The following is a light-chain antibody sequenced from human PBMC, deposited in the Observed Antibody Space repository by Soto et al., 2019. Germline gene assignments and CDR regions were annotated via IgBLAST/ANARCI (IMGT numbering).Light chain of an antibody. CDR3: LSYGNV. V-gene: IGLV2-23*01. CDR2: EGR. CDR1: NSGVVNYEY. J-gene: IGLJ1*01. Sequence: QSALSQPASVSWSPGQSITISCTGINSGVVNYEYVSWYQQFPDKAPKLIIYEGRERPSGVSDRFSGSKSDNAASLTISALQTEDEAEYFCLSYGNVFGPVTKVTV.